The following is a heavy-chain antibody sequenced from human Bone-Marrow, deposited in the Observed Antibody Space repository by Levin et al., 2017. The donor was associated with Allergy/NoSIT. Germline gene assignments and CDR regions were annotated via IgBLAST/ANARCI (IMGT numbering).Heavy chain of an antibody. Sequence: PGGSLRLSCATSGFTFSSFGMGWVRQSPGKGLEWVSSISYSGDRVFYVDSVKGRFTVFRDDSKETLFLQMSRLTIDDTAVYYCVKRRQGAALPGTFFDLWGQGILVTVSS. V-gene: IGHV3-23*01. D-gene: IGHD1/OR15-1a*01. CDR1: GFTFSSFG. CDR3: VKRRQGAALPGTFFDL. CDR2: ISYSGDRV. J-gene: IGHJ4*02.